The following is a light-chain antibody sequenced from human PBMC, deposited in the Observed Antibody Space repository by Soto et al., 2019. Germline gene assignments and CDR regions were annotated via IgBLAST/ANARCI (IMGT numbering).Light chain of an antibody. CDR1: QSVLYSSNNKNY. V-gene: IGKV4-1*01. Sequence: DIVMTQSPDSLAVSLGERATINCKSSQSVLYSSNNKNYLAWYQQKPGQPPKLLIYWAFTRESGVPDRFSGRGSGTDFTLTISSLQAEDVAVYYCQKYYSTPRTFGQGTKVEIK. CDR2: WAF. J-gene: IGKJ1*01. CDR3: QKYYSTPRT.